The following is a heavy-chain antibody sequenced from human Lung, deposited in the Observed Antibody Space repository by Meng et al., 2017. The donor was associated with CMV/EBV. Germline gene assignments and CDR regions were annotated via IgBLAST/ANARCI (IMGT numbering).Heavy chain of an antibody. D-gene: IGHD3-10*01. CDR2: IHSSGST. CDR3: ARASYGSGSPLGESWFDP. V-gene: IGHV4-31*03. J-gene: IGHJ5*02. CDR1: GGSISSGGYY. Sequence: QGHRQESGPGLVRPSQTLSLTCTVSGGSISSGGYYWSWIRQHPGKGLEWIGYIHSSGSTYYNPSLRSRLTISVDTSKNQFSLKLSSVTAADTAVYYCARASYGSGSPLGESWFDPWGQGTLVTVSS.